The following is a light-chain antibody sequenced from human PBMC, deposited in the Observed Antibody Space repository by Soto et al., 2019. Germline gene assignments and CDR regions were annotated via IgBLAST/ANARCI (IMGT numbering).Light chain of an antibody. J-gene: IGLJ1*01. V-gene: IGLV1-40*01. CDR1: SSNIGAGYD. CDR3: QSYDSSLSVPYV. CDR2: GNS. Sequence: QSVLTQPPSVSGAPGQRVTISCTGSSSNIGAGYDVHWYQQLPGTAPKLLIYGNSNRPSGVPDRFSGSKSGTSASLATTGLQAEDEADYYCQSYDSSLSVPYVFGNGTKVTVL.